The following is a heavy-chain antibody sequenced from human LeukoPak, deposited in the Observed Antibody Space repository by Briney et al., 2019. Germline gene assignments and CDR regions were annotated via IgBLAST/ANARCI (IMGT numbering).Heavy chain of an antibody. V-gene: IGHV4-39*01. CDR3: AKGYGDERYYYYYMDV. CDR1: GGSISSSSYY. J-gene: IGHJ6*03. CDR2: IYYSGST. Sequence: SETLSLTCTVSGGSISSSSYYWGWIRQPPGKGLEWIGSIYYSGSTYYNPSLKSRVTISVDTSKNQFSLKLSSVTAADTAVYYCAKGYGDERYYYYYMDVWGKGTTVTISS. D-gene: IGHD4-17*01.